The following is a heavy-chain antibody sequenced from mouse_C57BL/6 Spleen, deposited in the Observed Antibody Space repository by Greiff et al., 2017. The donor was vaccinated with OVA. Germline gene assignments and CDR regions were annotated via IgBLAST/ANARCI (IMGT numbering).Heavy chain of an antibody. CDR1: GYTFTSYW. Sequence: VQLQQPGAELVKPGASVKMSCKASGYTFTSYWITWVKQRPGQGLEWIGVIYPGSGSTNYNEKFKSKATLTVDTSSSTAYMQLSSLTSEDSAVYECAREESATVVARGIDYWGQGTTLTVSS. V-gene: IGHV1-55*01. D-gene: IGHD1-1*01. J-gene: IGHJ2*01. CDR2: IYPGSGST. CDR3: AREESATVVARGIDY.